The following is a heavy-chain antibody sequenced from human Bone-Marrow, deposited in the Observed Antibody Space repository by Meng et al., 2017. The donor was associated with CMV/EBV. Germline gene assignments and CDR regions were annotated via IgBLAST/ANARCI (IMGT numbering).Heavy chain of an antibody. Sequence: GGSLRLSCAASGFTFSSYGMHWVRQAPGKGLEWVAFIRYDGSNKYYADSVKGRFTISRDNSKNTLYLQMNSLRAEDTAVYYCARGRLSGYSGYDHYYYYGKDVWGQGTTVTVSS. V-gene: IGHV3-30*02. CDR3: ARGRLSGYSGYDHYYYYGKDV. D-gene: IGHD5-12*01. J-gene: IGHJ6*02. CDR2: IRYDGSNK. CDR1: GFTFSSYG.